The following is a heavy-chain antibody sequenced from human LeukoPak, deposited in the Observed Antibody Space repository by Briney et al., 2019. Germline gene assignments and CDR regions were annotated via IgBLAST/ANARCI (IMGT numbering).Heavy chain of an antibody. Sequence: GGSLRLSCAASGFTFSDYYMSWIRQAPGKGLEWVSYISSSCSTIYYADSVKGRFTISRDNAKNSLYLQMNSLRAEDTAVYYCAREAPLEVRLRLGEFPTYYYYMDVWGKGTTVTVSS. CDR3: AREAPLEVRLRLGEFPTYYYYMDV. V-gene: IGHV3-11*04. CDR1: GFTFSDYY. J-gene: IGHJ6*03. D-gene: IGHD3-16*01. CDR2: ISSSCSTI.